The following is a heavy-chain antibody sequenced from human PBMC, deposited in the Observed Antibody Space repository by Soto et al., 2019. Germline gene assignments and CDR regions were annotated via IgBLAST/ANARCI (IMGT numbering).Heavy chain of an antibody. Sequence: QITLKESGPTLVKPTQTLTLTCTFSGFSLSTSGVGVGWFRQPPGKALEWLALIYWDDDKRYSPSLKSRLTITKDTSKNQLVLTMTNMDPVDTATYYSAQTPDSSGWLNFDYWGQGTLVTVSS. CDR2: IYWDDDK. CDR3: AQTPDSSGWLNFDY. CDR1: GFSLSTSGVG. D-gene: IGHD6-19*01. V-gene: IGHV2-5*02. J-gene: IGHJ4*02.